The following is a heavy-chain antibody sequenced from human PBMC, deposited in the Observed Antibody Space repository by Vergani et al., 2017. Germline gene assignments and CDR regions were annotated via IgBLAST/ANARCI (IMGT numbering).Heavy chain of an antibody. CDR3: ARDLHDFFDY. Sequence: EVQLLESGGDLVQPGGSLRLSCAASGFRFSNYWMHWLRQAPGKGLEWVAAIKADGSAKQYAESVKGRFTISSDNAKSSLYLQMNSLRAEDTAVYYCARDLHDFFDYWGQGTLVTVSS. CDR2: IKADGSAK. CDR1: GFRFSNYW. V-gene: IGHV3-7*01. J-gene: IGHJ4*02. D-gene: IGHD3-3*01.